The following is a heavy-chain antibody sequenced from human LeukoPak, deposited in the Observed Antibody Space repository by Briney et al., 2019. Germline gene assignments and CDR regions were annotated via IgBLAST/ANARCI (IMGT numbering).Heavy chain of an antibody. CDR1: GGSFSGYY. Sequence: PSETLSLTCAVYGGSFSGYYWSWIRQPPGKGLEWIGEINHSGSTNYNPSLKSRVTISVDTSKNQFPLKLSSVTAADTAVYYCAREGRAIWGQGTMVTVSS. V-gene: IGHV4-34*01. CDR3: AREGRAI. CDR2: INHSGST. J-gene: IGHJ3*02.